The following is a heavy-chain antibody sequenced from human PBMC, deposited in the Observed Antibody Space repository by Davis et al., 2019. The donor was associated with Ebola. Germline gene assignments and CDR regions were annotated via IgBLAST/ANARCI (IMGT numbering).Heavy chain of an antibody. Sequence: ASVKVSCKASGYTFTSYDINWVRQATGQGLEWMGWMNPNSGNTGYAQKFQGRVTITRNTSISTAYMELSSLRSEDTAVYYCARVSRGYNWNYGMDVWGQGTTVTVSS. CDR2: MNPNSGNT. CDR1: GYTFTSYD. J-gene: IGHJ6*02. CDR3: ARVSRGYNWNYGMDV. V-gene: IGHV1-8*03. D-gene: IGHD1-20*01.